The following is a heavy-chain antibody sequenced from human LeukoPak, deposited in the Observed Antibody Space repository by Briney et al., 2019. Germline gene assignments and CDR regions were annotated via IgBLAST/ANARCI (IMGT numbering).Heavy chain of an antibody. Sequence: GGSLRLSCAASGFNFSNYGMHWVRQAPGKGLDWVAVIWYGGSDNYYADSVKGRFTISRENSKNTLYLQMSSLRAEDTAVYYCARGGKEMATGGDYWGQGTLVTVSS. CDR2: IWYGGSDN. CDR3: ARGGKEMATGGDY. D-gene: IGHD5-24*01. CDR1: GFNFSNYG. J-gene: IGHJ4*02. V-gene: IGHV3-33*01.